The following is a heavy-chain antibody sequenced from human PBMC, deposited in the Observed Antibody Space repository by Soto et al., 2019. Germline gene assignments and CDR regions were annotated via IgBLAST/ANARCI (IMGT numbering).Heavy chain of an antibody. CDR2: ISHDGSNK. D-gene: IGHD1-26*01. CDR3: AKDRTSLPRYSGNYYSSGKDY. V-gene: IGHV3-30*18. Sequence: QVQLVESGGGVVQPGRSLRLSCAASGFTFSSYGMHWVRQAPGKGLEWVAVISHDGSNKYYAESVKGRFTISRDNYKNKLYLQMNSLRAEDTGVYNCAKDRTSLPRYSGNYYSSGKDYWGQGTQVTVSS. J-gene: IGHJ4*02. CDR1: GFTFSSYG.